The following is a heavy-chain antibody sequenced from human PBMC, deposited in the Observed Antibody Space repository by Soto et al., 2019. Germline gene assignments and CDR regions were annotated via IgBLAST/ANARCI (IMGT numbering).Heavy chain of an antibody. CDR2: INPNVGGT. D-gene: IGHD3-16*01. CDR3: ARGGREVPRIPYDT. CDR1: GYTFTDYY. J-gene: IGHJ5*02. V-gene: IGHV1-2*02. Sequence: QVQLVQSGAEVKKPGASVYVSCKASGYTFTDYYVHWVRQAPGQGLEWMGWINPNVGGTNYARKFQGRVTMTRDTSISTGYMKLTRLSPDDAAIYYCARGGREVPRIPYDTWGQGTRVTVSS.